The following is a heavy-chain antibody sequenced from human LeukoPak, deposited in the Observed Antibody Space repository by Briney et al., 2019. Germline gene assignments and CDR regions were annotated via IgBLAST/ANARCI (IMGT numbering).Heavy chain of an antibody. D-gene: IGHD5/OR15-5a*01. Sequence: ASVKVSCKASGYTFTSYAMHWVRQAPGQRLEWMGWINAGNGNTKYSQKFQGRVTMTTDTSTSTAYMELRSLRSDDTAVYYCARDRNLREDFDSWGQGTLVTVSS. CDR2: INAGNGNT. V-gene: IGHV1-3*01. CDR1: GYTFTSYA. CDR3: ARDRNLREDFDS. J-gene: IGHJ4*02.